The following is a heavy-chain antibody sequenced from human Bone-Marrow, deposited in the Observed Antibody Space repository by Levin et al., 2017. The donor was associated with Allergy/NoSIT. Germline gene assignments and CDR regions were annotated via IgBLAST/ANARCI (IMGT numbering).Heavy chain of an antibody. CDR2: VYTGGGT. D-gene: IGHD3-22*01. J-gene: IGHJ5*02. Sequence: PGGSLRLSCVASGFIVSSNYMSWVRQAPGKGLEWVSVVYTGGGTNYAESVKGRFTISRDNSKNMVYLQMNSLSVEDTAVYYCARSRYDSSSAKVYNWFDPWGQGALVTVSS. CDR3: ARSRYDSSSAKVYNWFDP. CDR1: GFIVSSNY. V-gene: IGHV3-66*01.